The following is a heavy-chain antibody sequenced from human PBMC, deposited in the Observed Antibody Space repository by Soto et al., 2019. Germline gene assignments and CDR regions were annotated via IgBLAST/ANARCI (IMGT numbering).Heavy chain of an antibody. D-gene: IGHD6-19*01. V-gene: IGHV3-30*18. J-gene: IGHJ4*02. CDR2: VSHDGRNT. CDR3: AKGGRQWLVTSDFNY. CDR1: GFTFSDYA. Sequence: VQLVESGGGVVQPARSLRLSCAASGFTFSDYAMHWVRQAPGKGLEWVAVVSHDGRNTHYADSVKGRFTISRDSSKNTGSLEMTSLRAEDTAVYYCAKGGRQWLVTSDFNYWGQGALVTVSS.